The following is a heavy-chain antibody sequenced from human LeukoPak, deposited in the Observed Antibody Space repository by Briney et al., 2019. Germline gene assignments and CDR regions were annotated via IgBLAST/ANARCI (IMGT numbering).Heavy chain of an antibody. CDR2: INPNSGGT. V-gene: IGHV1-2*02. D-gene: IGHD3-3*01. CDR3: ATEASGLNWFDP. Sequence: ASVKVSCTASGYTFIDYYIHWVRQAPGQGLEWMGWINPNSGGTNYAQKFQGRVTMTRDTSITTTYMELSRLTPDDSAVYFCATEASGLNWFDPWGQGTLVTVSS. CDR1: GYTFIDYY. J-gene: IGHJ5*02.